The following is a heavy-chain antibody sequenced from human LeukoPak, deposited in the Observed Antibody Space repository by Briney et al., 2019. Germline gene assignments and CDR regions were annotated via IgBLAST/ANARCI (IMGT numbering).Heavy chain of an antibody. CDR3: ARLFFGVVTHFDY. D-gene: IGHD3-3*01. CDR1: GGSISSSSYY. V-gene: IGHV4-39*01. J-gene: IGHJ4*02. Sequence: SSETLSLTCTVSGGSISSSSYYWGWIRQPPGKGLEWIRSIYYSGSTYYNPSLKSRVTISVDTSKNQFSLKLSSVTAADTAVYYCARLFFGVVTHFDYWGQGTLVTVSS. CDR2: IYYSGST.